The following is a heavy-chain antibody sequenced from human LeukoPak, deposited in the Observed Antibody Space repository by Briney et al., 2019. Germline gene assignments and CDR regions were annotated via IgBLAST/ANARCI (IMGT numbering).Heavy chain of an antibody. J-gene: IGHJ6*02. D-gene: IGHD2-2*01. V-gene: IGHV1-2*02. CDR1: GYTFTGYY. CDR3: ARDHCVSSGCYGDYYYGMDV. CDR2: INPNSGGT. Sequence: ASVKVSCKASGYTFTGYYMQWVRPAPGQGLEWMGWINPNSGGTNYAQKFQGRVTMTRDTSISTAYMELSRLRSDDTAVYFCARDHCVSSGCYGDYYYGMDVWGRGTTVTVSS.